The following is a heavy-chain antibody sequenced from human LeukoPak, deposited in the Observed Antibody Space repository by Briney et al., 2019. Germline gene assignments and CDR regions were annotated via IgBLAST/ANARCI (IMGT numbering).Heavy chain of an antibody. V-gene: IGHV3-30*02. CDR3: GRAYDFSRH. CDR1: GFTFSNYS. CDR2: IRYDGSNK. D-gene: IGHD3-3*01. J-gene: IGHJ4*02. Sequence: GGSLRLSCAASGFTFSNYSMNWVRQAPGKGLEWVAFIRYDGSNKYYADSVKGRFTISRDNAKNSLYLQMNSLRAEDTALYYCGRAYDFSRHWGQGTLVTVSS.